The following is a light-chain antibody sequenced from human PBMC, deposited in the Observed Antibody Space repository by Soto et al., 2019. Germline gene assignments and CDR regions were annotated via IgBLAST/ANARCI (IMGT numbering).Light chain of an antibody. J-gene: IGKJ1*01. CDR1: QSVSSSY. Sequence: EIVVTQAPGTLSLSPGERATLSCRASQSVSSSYLAWYQQKPGQAPRLLIYGASSRATGIPDRFSGSGSGTDFTLTISSLEPEDCAVYYCQQYGSSPWTFGQRTKVDIK. V-gene: IGKV3-20*01. CDR3: QQYGSSPWT. CDR2: GAS.